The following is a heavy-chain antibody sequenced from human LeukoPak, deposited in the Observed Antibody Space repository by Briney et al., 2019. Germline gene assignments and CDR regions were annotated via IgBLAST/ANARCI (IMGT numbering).Heavy chain of an antibody. D-gene: IGHD2-2*01. CDR2: IYYSGST. V-gene: IGHV4-31*03. CDR3: AREDPGYCSSTSCLDSNYVIDP. CDR1: GGSISSGGYY. Sequence: SQTLSPTCTVSGGSISSGGYYWSWIRQHPGKGLEWIGYIYYSGSTYHNPSLKSRVTISVDTSKNQFSLKLSSVTAADTAVYYCAREDPGYCSSTSCLDSNYVIDPWGQGTLVTVSS. J-gene: IGHJ5*02.